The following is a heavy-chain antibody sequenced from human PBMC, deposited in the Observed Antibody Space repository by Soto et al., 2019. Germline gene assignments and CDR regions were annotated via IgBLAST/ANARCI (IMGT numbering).Heavy chain of an antibody. CDR1: GFTFSSYA. J-gene: IGHJ4*02. CDR2: ISGSGGST. Sequence: GGSLRLSCAASGFTFSSYAMSWVRQAPGKGLEWVSAISGSGGSTYYADSVKGRFTISRDNSKNTLYLQMNSLRAEDTAVYYCAKDLAQDSLEPSCYDYWGQGTLVTVSS. CDR3: AKDLAQDSLEPSCYDY. V-gene: IGHV3-23*01. D-gene: IGHD2-2*01.